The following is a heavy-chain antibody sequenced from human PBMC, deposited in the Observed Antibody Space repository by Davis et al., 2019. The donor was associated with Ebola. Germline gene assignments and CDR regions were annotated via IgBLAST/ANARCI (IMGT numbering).Heavy chain of an antibody. Sequence: ASVKVSCKASGGTFSSYAISWVRQAPGQGLEWMGWISAYNGNTNYAQKLQGRVTMTTDTSTSTAYMELSRLRSDDTAVYYCAREGGYSYGSLYYYYGMDVWGQGTTVTVSS. CDR3: AREGGYSYGSLYYYYGMDV. CDR1: GGTFSSYA. D-gene: IGHD5-18*01. V-gene: IGHV1-18*01. CDR2: ISAYNGNT. J-gene: IGHJ6*02.